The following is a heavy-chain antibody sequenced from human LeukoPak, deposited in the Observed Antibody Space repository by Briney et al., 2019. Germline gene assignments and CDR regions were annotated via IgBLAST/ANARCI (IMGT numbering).Heavy chain of an antibody. CDR3: AKGPTLYFTMIVVAPAFDI. J-gene: IGHJ3*02. CDR2: ISGSGGST. CDR1: GFTFSSYA. D-gene: IGHD3-22*01. Sequence: PGGSLRLSCAASGFTFSSYAMSWVRQAPGKGLEWVSAISGSGGSTYYADSVKGRFTTSRDNSKNTLYLQMNSLRAEDTAVYYCAKGPTLYFTMIVVAPAFDIWGQGTMVTVSS. V-gene: IGHV3-23*01.